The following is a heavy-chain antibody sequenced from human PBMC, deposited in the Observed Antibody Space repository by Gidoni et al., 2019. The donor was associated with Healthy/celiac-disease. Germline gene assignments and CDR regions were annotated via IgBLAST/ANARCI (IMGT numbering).Heavy chain of an antibody. J-gene: IGHJ4*02. CDR1: GFTFSSYS. CDR3: ARDTSASYDRGGFDY. CDR2: ISSSSSYI. D-gene: IGHD5-18*01. V-gene: IGHV3-21*01. Sequence: EVQLVESGGGLVKPGGSLRLSCAASGFTFSSYSMNWVRQAPGKGLEWVSSISSSSSYIYYADSVKGRFTISRDNAKNSLYLQMNSLKAEDTAVYYCARDTSASYDRGGFDYWGQGTLVTVSS.